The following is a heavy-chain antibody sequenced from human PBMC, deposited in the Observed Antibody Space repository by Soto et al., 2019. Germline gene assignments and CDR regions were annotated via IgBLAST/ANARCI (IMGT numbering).Heavy chain of an antibody. J-gene: IGHJ5*02. D-gene: IGHD2-21*02. CDR2: IWYDGSNK. Sequence: QVQLVEYGGGVVQPGRSLRLSCAASGFTFSSYGMHWVRQAPGKGLEWVAVIWYDGSNKYYADSVKGRFTISRDNSKNTLYLQMNSLRAEDTAVYYCARGGDCGGDAVCWFDPWGQGTLVTVSS. CDR1: GFTFSSYG. CDR3: ARGGDCGGDAVCWFDP. V-gene: IGHV3-33*01.